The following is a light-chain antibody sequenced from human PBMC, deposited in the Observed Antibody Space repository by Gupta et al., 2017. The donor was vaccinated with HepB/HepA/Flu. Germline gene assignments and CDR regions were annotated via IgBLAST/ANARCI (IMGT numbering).Light chain of an antibody. CDR3: CSYATNNPFV. CDR1: ADDVGSYHY. J-gene: IGLJ1*01. V-gene: IGLV2-14*03. CDR2: DVN. Sequence: QSALPQPASLSGSPGQSITISCTGTADDVGSYHYVSWYQQYPGKSNKLIVSDVNKRPAGLAGRFSGSKSGNTASLTISAPQAEDDADYYCCSYATNNPFVFGAGTDVTVL.